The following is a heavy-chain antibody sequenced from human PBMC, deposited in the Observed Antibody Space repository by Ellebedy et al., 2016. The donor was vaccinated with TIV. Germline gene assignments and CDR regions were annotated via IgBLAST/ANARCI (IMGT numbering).Heavy chain of an antibody. V-gene: IGHV3-21*01. Sequence: GGSLRLSXAASGLTFSSHTMNWVRQAPGKGLEWVSSISTSSSYIYYAESVKGRFIISRDNAKNSVFLQMNSLRAEDTAVYYCARAGAGHCRDGVCPLDDYWGQGTLVTVSS. CDR2: ISTSSSYI. D-gene: IGHD2-8*01. J-gene: IGHJ4*02. CDR1: GLTFSSHT. CDR3: ARAGAGHCRDGVCPLDDY.